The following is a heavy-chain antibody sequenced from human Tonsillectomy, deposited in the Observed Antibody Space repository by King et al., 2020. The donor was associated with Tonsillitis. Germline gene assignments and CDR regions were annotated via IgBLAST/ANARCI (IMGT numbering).Heavy chain of an antibody. J-gene: IGHJ3*02. CDR3: VRDRRSGWTWGAFDI. D-gene: IGHD6-19*01. CDR1: GFTFRGYA. CDR2: ISHDGGNK. Sequence: VQLVQSGGGVVQPGRSLRLSCAASGFTFRGYAMHWVRQAPGKGLEWVAVISHDGGNKFYDDSVKGRFTISRDNSKSTLYLQMNTLRTEDTAVYYCVRDRRSGWTWGAFDIWGQGKVVTVSS. V-gene: IGHV3-30-3*01.